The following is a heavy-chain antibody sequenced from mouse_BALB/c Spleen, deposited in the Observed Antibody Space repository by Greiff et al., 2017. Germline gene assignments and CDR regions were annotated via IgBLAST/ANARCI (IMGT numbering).Heavy chain of an antibody. CDR2: ISDGGSYT. D-gene: IGHD2-1*01. Sequence: EVHLVESGGGLVKPGGSLKLSCAASGFTFSDYYMYWVRQTPEKRLEWVATISDGGSYTYYPDSVKGRFTISRDNAKNNLYLQMSSLKSEDTAMYYCARSLFYGNAMDYWGQGTSVTVSS. V-gene: IGHV5-4*02. CDR3: ARSLFYGNAMDY. CDR1: GFTFSDYY. J-gene: IGHJ4*01.